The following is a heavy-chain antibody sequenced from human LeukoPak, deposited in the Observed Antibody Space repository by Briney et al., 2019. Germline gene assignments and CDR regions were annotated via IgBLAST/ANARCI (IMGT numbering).Heavy chain of an antibody. CDR3: AHKGRGSGSYTM. D-gene: IGHD3-10*01. CDR2: HYWNNDK. CDR1: GFSLSTTGVG. Sequence: ESGPTLVNPTQTLTLTCTFSGFSLSTTGVGVAWIRQPPGKALEWLAVHYWNNDKSYSPSLKNRLTITKDTSKNQMVLILTNMDPVDTATYYCAHKGRGSGSYTMWGQGTLVTVSS. J-gene: IGHJ4*02. V-gene: IGHV2-5*01.